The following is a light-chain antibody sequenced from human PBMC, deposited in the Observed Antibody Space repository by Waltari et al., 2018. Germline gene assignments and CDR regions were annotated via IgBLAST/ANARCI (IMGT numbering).Light chain of an antibody. J-gene: IGKJ2*01. CDR3: QQYYRYST. CDR2: KAS. Sequence: IPVTQSPSTLSASVGDRVTITCRASQSISTPLAWYQQRPGKAPKLLMYKASSLQDGVPSRFSGSGFGTEFTLIISSLQPDDFATYYCQQYYRYSTFGQGTKLEI. CDR1: QSISTP. V-gene: IGKV1-5*03.